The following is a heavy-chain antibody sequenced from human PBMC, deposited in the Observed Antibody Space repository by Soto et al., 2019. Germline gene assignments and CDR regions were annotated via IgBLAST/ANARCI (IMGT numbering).Heavy chain of an antibody. D-gene: IGHD6-6*01. CDR2: IRSKAYGGTT. CDR3: VAARPTYYYYMDV. CDR1: GFTFGDYA. Sequence: GSLRLSCTASGFTFGDYAMSWFRQAPGKGLEWVGFIRSKAYGGTTEYAASVKGRFTISRDDSKSIAYLQMSSLKTEDTAVYHCVAARPTYYYYMDVWGKGTTVTVSS. J-gene: IGHJ6*03. V-gene: IGHV3-49*03.